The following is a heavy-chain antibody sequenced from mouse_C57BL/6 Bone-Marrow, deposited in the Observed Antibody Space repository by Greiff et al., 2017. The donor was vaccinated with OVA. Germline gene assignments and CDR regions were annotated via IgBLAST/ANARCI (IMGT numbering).Heavy chain of an antibody. D-gene: IGHD1-1*01. J-gene: IGHJ3*01. Sequence: QVQLQQSGPELVKPGASVKISCKASGYAFSSSWMNWVKQRPGKGLEWIGRIYPGDGDTNYNGKFKGKATLTADKSSSTAYMQLSSLTSEDSAVYFCARDYYGSSEFAYWGRGTLVTVSA. V-gene: IGHV1-82*01. CDR1: GYAFSSSW. CDR2: IYPGDGDT. CDR3: ARDYYGSSEFAY.